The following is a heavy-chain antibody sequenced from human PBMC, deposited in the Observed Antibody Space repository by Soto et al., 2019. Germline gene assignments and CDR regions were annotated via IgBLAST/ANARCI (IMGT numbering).Heavy chain of an antibody. V-gene: IGHV4-28*01. Sequence: SETLSLTCAVSGYSISSSNWWGWIRQPPGKGLEWIGYIYYSGSTYYNPSLKSRVTMSVDTSKNQFSLKLSSVTAVDTAVYYCARNVYTRWFDPWGQGTLVTVSS. CDR1: GYSISSSNW. CDR3: ARNVYTRWFDP. D-gene: IGHD2-8*01. J-gene: IGHJ5*02. CDR2: IYYSGST.